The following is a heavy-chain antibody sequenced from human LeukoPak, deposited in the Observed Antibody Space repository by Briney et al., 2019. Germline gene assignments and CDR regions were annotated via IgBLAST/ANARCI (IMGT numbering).Heavy chain of an antibody. CDR1: GYTFTSYY. V-gene: IGHV1-46*03. CDR3: AREPPGYAFDI. Sequence: GASVKVSCEASGYTFTSYYMHWVRQAPGQGLEWMGIINPSGGSTSYAQKFQGRVTMTRDTSTSTVYMELSSLRSEDTAVYYRAREPPGYAFDIWGQGTMVTVSS. D-gene: IGHD3-10*01. CDR2: INPSGGST. J-gene: IGHJ3*02.